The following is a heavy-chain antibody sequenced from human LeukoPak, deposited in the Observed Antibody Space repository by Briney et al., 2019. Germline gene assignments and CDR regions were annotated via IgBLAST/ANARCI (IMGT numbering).Heavy chain of an antibody. CDR3: ARDRGGEATIDY. V-gene: IGHV3-7*03. J-gene: IGHJ4*02. CDR1: GFTFSSYA. D-gene: IGHD5-12*01. CDR2: INQDGSVK. Sequence: GGSLRLSCAASGFTFSSYATTWVRQAPGKGLEWVANINQDGSVKYYVDSVKGRFTISRDNAKNSLYLQMNSLRAEDTAVYYCARDRGGEATIDYWGQGTLVTVSS.